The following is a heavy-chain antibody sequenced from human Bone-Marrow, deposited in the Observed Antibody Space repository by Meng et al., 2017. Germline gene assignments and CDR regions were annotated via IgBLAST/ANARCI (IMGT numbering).Heavy chain of an antibody. D-gene: IGHD4-11*01. CDR2: ISSTGGAT. J-gene: IGHJ4*02. CDR1: GFTFSTVG. Sequence: EVRLLESGGGLVQPGWSLRLSCASSGFTFSTVGMNWVRQAPGKGLEWVSTISSTGGATYYADSVKGSLTISRDNSKNTLYLQMNSLRAEDTAVYYCVPRTTYFDSWGLGTLVTVSS. CDR3: VPRTTYFDS. V-gene: IGHV3-23*01.